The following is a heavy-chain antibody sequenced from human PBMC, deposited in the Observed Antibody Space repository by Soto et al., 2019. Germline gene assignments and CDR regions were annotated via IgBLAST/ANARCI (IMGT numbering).Heavy chain of an antibody. V-gene: IGHV1-2*02. CDR2: INPNTGDT. CDR3: ARDPGAFGEVLEF. J-gene: IGHJ4*02. CDR1: GYTFTGHY. D-gene: IGHD3-10*01. Sequence: QVRLVQSGAEVKRPGASVKVSCKASGYTFTGHYIYWVRQAPGQGLEWMGWINPNTGDTNDAQKFQGRVTMTRDTSTNTIYIDLSSLRSDDTAVYFCARDPGAFGEVLEFWGQGTLVTVSS.